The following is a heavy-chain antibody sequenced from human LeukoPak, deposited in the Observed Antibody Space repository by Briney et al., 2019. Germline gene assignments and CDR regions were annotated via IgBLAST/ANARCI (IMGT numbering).Heavy chain of an antibody. J-gene: IGHJ4*02. CDR1: GYTFTGYY. CDR3: AREPVPLVRGVINTFFDY. V-gene: IGHV1-69*13. CDR2: IIPIFGTA. Sequence: ASVKVSCKASGYTFTGYYMHWVRQAPGQGLEWMGGIIPIFGTANYAQKFQGRVTITADESTSTAYMELSSLRSEDTAVYYCAREPVPLVRGVINTFFDYWGQGTLVTVSS. D-gene: IGHD3-10*01.